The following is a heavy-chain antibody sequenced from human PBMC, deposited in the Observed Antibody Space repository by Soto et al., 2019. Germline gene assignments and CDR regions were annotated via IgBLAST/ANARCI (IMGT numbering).Heavy chain of an antibody. CDR3: AKDNGFYYYYYMDV. CDR2: ISGSGGRT. CDR1: GFTFSSYA. Sequence: PGGSLRLSCAASGFTFSSYAMSWVRQAPGKGLEWVSAISGSGGRTYYADSVKGRFTISRDNSKNTLYLQMNSLRAEDTAVYYCAKDNGFYYYYYMDVWGKGTTVTVSS. J-gene: IGHJ6*03. V-gene: IGHV3-23*01. D-gene: IGHD2-8*01.